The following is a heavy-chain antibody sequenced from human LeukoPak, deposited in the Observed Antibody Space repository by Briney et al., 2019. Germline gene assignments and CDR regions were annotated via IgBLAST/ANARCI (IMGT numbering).Heavy chain of an antibody. CDR2: ISSSGTNI. V-gene: IGHV3-11*04. CDR3: ARVSSSVSKPLDY. Sequence: GGSLRLSCAASGFTFSDYYMSWIRQAPGKGLEWVSYISSSGTNIYYADSVKGRFTISRDNAKNSLYPQMNSLRAEDTAVYYCARVSSSVSKPLDYWGQGTLVTVSS. J-gene: IGHJ4*02. CDR1: GFTFSDYY.